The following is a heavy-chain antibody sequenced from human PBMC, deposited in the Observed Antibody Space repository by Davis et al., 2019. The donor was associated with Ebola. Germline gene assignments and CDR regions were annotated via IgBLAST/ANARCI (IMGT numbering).Heavy chain of an antibody. CDR3: VRDYYDSSGYWGSGY. Sequence: GESLKISCAASGFTFSSYGMHWVRQAPGKGLEWVAVISYDGSNKYYADSVKGRFTISRDNSKNTLYLQMNSLRDEDTAVYYCVRDYYDSSGYWGSGYWGQGTLVTVSS. D-gene: IGHD3-22*01. CDR1: GFTFSSYG. V-gene: IGHV3-30*03. CDR2: ISYDGSNK. J-gene: IGHJ4*02.